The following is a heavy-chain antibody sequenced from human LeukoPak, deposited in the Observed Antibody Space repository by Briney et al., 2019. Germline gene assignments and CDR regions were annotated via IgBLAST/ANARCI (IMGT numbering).Heavy chain of an antibody. CDR1: GFTFSSYS. Sequence: GGSLRLSCAASGFTFSSYSMNWARQAPGKGLEWVSSISSSSSYIYYADSVKGRFTISRDNAKNSLYLQMNSLRAEDTAVYYCARVNDCSGGSCYSGLHYWGQGTLVTVSS. CDR2: ISSSSSYI. V-gene: IGHV3-21*01. D-gene: IGHD2-15*01. CDR3: ARVNDCSGGSCYSGLHY. J-gene: IGHJ4*02.